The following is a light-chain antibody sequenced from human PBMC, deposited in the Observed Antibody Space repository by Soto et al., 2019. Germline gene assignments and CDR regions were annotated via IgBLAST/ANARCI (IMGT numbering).Light chain of an antibody. J-gene: IGKJ1*01. Sequence: EIVLTQSPAXLSLSPGEXXTXXXRASXXXXXYLAWYQQKPGQAPRLLIYDASNRATGIPARFSGSGSGTDFTLTISSLEPEDFAVYYCQQRSNWPGTFGQGTKVEIK. CDR2: DAS. CDR3: QQRSNWPGT. V-gene: IGKV3-11*01. CDR1: XXXXXY.